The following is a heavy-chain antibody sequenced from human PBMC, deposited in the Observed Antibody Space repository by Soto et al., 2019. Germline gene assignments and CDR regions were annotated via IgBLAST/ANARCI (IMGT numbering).Heavy chain of an antibody. CDR3: ARSGFFYYDSSGYRRFDY. V-gene: IGHV1-3*01. J-gene: IGHJ4*02. CDR1: GYTFTSYA. Sequence: SVEVSCKASGYTFTSYAMHWVRQAPGQRLEWMGWINAGNGNTKYSQKFQGRVTITRDTSASTAYMELSSLRSEDTAVYYCARSGFFYYDSSGYRRFDYWGQGTLVTVSS. CDR2: INAGNGNT. D-gene: IGHD3-22*01.